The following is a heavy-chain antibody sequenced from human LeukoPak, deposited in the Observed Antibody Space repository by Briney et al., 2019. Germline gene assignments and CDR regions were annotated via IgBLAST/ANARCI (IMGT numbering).Heavy chain of an antibody. J-gene: IGHJ4*02. CDR3: AKVTSAGSCYQSDY. CDR2: ISDRGGTT. D-gene: IGHD2-15*01. CDR1: GFTVSSNY. Sequence: GGSLRLSCAASGFTVSSNYMSWVRQAPGKGLEWVSGISDRGGTTYYADSVEGRFTISRDNSKNTLYLQMNNLGAEDTAVYYCAKVTSAGSCYQSDYWGQGTLVTVSS. V-gene: IGHV3-23*01.